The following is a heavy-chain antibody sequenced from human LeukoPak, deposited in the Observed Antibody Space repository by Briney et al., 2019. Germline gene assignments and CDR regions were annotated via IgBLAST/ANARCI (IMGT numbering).Heavy chain of an antibody. CDR3: ARVRIIVVVPAARYYMDV. V-gene: IGHV4-39*01. D-gene: IGHD2-2*01. CDR1: GGSISSSSYY. CDR2: IYYSGST. Sequence: PSETLSLTSTVSGGSISSSSYYWGWIRQPPGKGLEWIGSIYYSGSTYYNPSLKSRVTISVDTSKNQFSLKLSSVTAADTAVYYCARVRIIVVVPAARYYMDVWGKGTTVTVSS. J-gene: IGHJ6*03.